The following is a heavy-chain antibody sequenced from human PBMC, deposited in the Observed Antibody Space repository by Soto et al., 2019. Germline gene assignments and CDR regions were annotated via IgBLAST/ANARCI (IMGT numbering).Heavy chain of an antibody. CDR3: ARGGYGSGSYLPFDY. J-gene: IGHJ4*02. V-gene: IGHV4-34*01. CDR2: INHSGST. CDR1: GGSFSGYY. D-gene: IGHD3-10*01. Sequence: KTSETLSLTCAVYGGSFSGYYWSWIRQPPGKGLEWIGEINHSGSTNYNPSLKSRVTISVDTSKNQFSLKLSSVTAADTAVYYCARGGYGSGSYLPFDYWGQGTLVTVSS.